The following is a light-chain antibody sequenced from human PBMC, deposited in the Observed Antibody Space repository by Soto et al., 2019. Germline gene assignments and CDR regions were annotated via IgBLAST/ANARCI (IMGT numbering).Light chain of an antibody. J-gene: IGKJ5*01. CDR3: QQYNPFAT. CDR1: QNIRNL. CDR2: DAS. V-gene: IGKV1-5*01. Sequence: DIQLTHSPSTLSAAVGDSVTITCRASQNIRNLLAWYQQKPGKAPKPLIYDASTLKTGVPSRFSGSGSGSEFNFTITGLQPDDFATYFCQQYNPFATSAQGTRLEIK.